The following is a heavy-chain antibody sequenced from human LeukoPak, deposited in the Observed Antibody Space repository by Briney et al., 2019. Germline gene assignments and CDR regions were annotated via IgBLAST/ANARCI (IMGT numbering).Heavy chain of an antibody. D-gene: IGHD3-22*01. V-gene: IGHV4-4*02. Sequence: SGTLSLTCSVSGGSISSTNWWSWVRQPPGKGLEWIGETSHRGSTNYNPSLKSRVTISVDKSKNHFSLKLSSVTAADTAVYYCARGQWLPVFDFWGQGTLVTVSS. CDR1: GGSISSTNW. CDR2: TSHRGST. J-gene: IGHJ4*02. CDR3: ARGQWLPVFDF.